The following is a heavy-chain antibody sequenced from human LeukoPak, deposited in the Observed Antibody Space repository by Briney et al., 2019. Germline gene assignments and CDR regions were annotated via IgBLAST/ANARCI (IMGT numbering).Heavy chain of an antibody. V-gene: IGHV1-18*01. CDR2: ISAYNGNT. Sequence: ASVKVSCKASGYTFTSYGISWVRQAPGQGLEWMGWISAYNGNTNYAQKLQGRVTMTTDTSTSTAYMELRSLRSDDTAVYYCARDPGGTTVTTMDYWGRGTLVTVSS. CDR1: GYTFTSYG. CDR3: ARDPGGTTVTTMDY. J-gene: IGHJ4*02. D-gene: IGHD4-17*01.